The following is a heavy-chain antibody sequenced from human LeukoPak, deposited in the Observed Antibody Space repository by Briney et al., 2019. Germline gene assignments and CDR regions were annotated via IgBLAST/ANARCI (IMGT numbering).Heavy chain of an antibody. Sequence: GGSLRLSCAASGFTFSSYWMTWVRQAPGKGLEWVSVIYRSGSTYYTDSVKGRFTISRDNSKDTLYLQMNSLRAEDTAVYYCARVASTNPYYYGMDIWGQGTTVTVSS. V-gene: IGHV3-53*01. CDR3: ARVASTNPYYYGMDI. J-gene: IGHJ6*02. CDR2: IYRSGST. CDR1: GFTFSSYW.